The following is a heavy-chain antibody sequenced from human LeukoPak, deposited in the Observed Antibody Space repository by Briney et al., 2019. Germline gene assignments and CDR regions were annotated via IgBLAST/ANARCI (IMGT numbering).Heavy chain of an antibody. CDR2: ISYIGST. CDR3: ARDLVTVTKGFDI. V-gene: IGHV4-59*11. CDR1: HDSLSRHY. D-gene: IGHD4-17*01. Sequence: SETLSLTCAVSHDSLSRHYWTWIRQPPGKGLGWIGYISYIGSTNYNPPPKSRVTISLDTSKNQISLKLSSVTAADTAVYYCARDLVTVTKGFDIWGQGTMVSVSS. J-gene: IGHJ3*02.